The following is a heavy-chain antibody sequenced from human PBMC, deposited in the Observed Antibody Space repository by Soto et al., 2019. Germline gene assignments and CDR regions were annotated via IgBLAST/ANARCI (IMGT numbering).Heavy chain of an antibody. J-gene: IGHJ4*02. Sequence: QVQLVQSGAEVKKPGASEKVSCKASGYTFASYAISWMRQAPGQGLEWMGWISAYNGNTNYAQKPKGRVTMTTDTSTSTAYMELRSRRSDDTAVYYCARDPPPPDYWGQGTLVTVSS. CDR1: GYTFASYA. CDR3: ARDPPPPDY. V-gene: IGHV1-18*01. CDR2: ISAYNGNT.